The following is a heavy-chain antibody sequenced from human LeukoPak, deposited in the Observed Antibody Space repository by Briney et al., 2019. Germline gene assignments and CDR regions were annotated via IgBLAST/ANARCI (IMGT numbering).Heavy chain of an antibody. V-gene: IGHV1-18*01. J-gene: IGHJ4*02. CDR1: GYTFTSYG. CDR3: ALSGSYAPFDY. Sequence: ASVKVSCKASGYTFTSYGISWVRQAPGQGLEWMGWISAYNGNTNYAQKLQGRVTMTTDTSTGTAYMELRSLRLDDTAVYYCALSGSYAPFDYWGQGTLVTVSS. D-gene: IGHD1-26*01. CDR2: ISAYNGNT.